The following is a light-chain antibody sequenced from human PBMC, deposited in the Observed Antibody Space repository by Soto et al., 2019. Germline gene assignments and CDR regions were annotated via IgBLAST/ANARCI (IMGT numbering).Light chain of an antibody. CDR2: EVS. V-gene: IGLV2-14*01. J-gene: IGLJ1*01. CDR3: SSFAGSSRYV. CDR1: RSDVGGYNY. Sequence: QSALTQPASVSGSPGQSITISCTGTRSDVGGYNYVSWYQQHPGKAPKLMIFEVSNRPSGVSNRFSGSKSGNTASLTISGLQAADEADYYCSSFAGSSRYVFGTGTKLTVL.